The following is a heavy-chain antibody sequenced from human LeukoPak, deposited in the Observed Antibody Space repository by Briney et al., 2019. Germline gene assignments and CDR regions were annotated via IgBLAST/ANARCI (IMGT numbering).Heavy chain of an antibody. CDR3: ARVSAAIDYYFDY. V-gene: IGHV1-69*06. J-gene: IGHJ4*02. CDR1: GGTFSSYA. CDR2: IIPIFGTA. Sequence: ASVKVSCKASGGTFSSYAISWVRQAPGQGLEWMGGIIPIFGTANYAQKFLGRVTITADKSTSTAYMELSSLRSEDTAVYYCARVSAAIDYYFDYWGQGTLVTVSS. D-gene: IGHD2-2*02.